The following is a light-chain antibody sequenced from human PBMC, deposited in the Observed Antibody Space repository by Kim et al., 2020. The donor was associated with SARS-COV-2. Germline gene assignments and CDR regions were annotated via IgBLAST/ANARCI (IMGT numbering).Light chain of an antibody. V-gene: IGLV3-1*01. J-gene: IGLJ1*01. CDR2: RDN. CDR3: QAWDSSIYV. Sequence: SYELTQPPSVSVSPGQTASITCSGDKLGDKYASWYHQKPGQSPVVVIFRDNRRPSGIPERFSGSNSGNTATLTISGTQAMDEADYYCQAWDSSIYV. CDR1: KLGDKY.